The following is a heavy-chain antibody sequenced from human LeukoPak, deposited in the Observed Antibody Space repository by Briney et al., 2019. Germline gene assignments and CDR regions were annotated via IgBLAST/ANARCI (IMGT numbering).Heavy chain of an antibody. J-gene: IGHJ4*02. CDR2: IYPGDSDT. CDR1: GYSFTSYW. D-gene: IGHD3-3*01. CDR3: ARGPKYDLWSGYPYYFDY. Sequence: GESLKISCKGSGYSFTSYWIGWVRQMPGKGLEWMAIIYPGDSDTRYSPSFQGQVTISADKSISTAYLQWSSLKASDTAMYYCARGPKYDLWSGYPYYFDYWGQGTLVTVSS. V-gene: IGHV5-51*01.